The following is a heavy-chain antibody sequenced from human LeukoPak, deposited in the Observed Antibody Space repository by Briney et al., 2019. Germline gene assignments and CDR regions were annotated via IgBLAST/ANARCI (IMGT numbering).Heavy chain of an antibody. J-gene: IGHJ6*02. V-gene: IGHV3-7*01. Sequence: GGSLRLSCAASGFIFSSYWMSWVRQAPGKGLEWVAIIKEDGSEKYYVDSVKGRFTISRDNAKNSLYLQMNSLSAEDTAVYYCARRSCSGGSCYGDYYGMGVWGQGTTVTVSS. CDR1: GFIFSSYW. CDR2: IKEDGSEK. CDR3: ARRSCSGGSCYGDYYGMGV. D-gene: IGHD2-15*01.